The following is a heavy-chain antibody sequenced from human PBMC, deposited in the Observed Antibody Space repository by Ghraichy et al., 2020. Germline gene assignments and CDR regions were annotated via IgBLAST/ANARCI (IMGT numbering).Heavy chain of an antibody. D-gene: IGHD2-8*01. J-gene: IGHJ2*01. V-gene: IGHV4-4*07. CDR1: GGSISSYY. CDR2: IYTSGST. CDR3: ARTTRHCTNGVCYTHWYFDL. Sequence: SETLSLTCTVSGGSISSYYWSWIRQPAGKGLEWIGRIYTSGSTNYNPSLKSRVTMSVDTSKNQFSLKLSSVTAADTAVYYCARTTRHCTNGVCYTHWYFDLWGRGTLVTVSS.